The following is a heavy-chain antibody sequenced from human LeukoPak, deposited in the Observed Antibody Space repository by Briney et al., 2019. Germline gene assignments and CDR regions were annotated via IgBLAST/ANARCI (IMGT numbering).Heavy chain of an antibody. V-gene: IGHV4-30-4*07. D-gene: IGHD1-7*01. Sequence: PSETLSLTCAVSGGSISSAGSSWSWIRQPPGKGLECIGYIYYSGSTYYNPSLKSRVTISIDTSKNQFSLKLSSVTAADTAVYYCARGFTGSTRAGCFDPWGQGTLVTVSS. CDR2: IYYSGST. CDR3: ARGFTGSTRAGCFDP. CDR1: GGSISSAGSS. J-gene: IGHJ5*02.